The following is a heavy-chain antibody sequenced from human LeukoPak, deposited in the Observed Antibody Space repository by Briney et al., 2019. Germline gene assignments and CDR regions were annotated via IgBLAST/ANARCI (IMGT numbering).Heavy chain of an antibody. Sequence: GGSLRLSCAVSGFTLTNHGVSWVRQAPGKGLEWVSIITGTGGKYYGDSVRGRFVLSRDNFKNTVYMQMSSLRAEDTATYYRAKDYCRDGNCPFPFLDSWGQGTLVTVSS. V-gene: IGHV3-23*01. CDR1: GFTLTNHG. CDR2: ITGTGGK. D-gene: IGHD2-15*01. J-gene: IGHJ4*02. CDR3: AKDYCRDGNCPFPFLDS.